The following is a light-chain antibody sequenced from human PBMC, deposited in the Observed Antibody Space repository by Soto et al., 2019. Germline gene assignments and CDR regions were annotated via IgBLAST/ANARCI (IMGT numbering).Light chain of an antibody. Sequence: EIVMTQSPATLSVSPGDRVTLSCRASQSISRNLAWYQQRPGQAPRLLIYGASTRATGIPAWVSGSESGTEITLTIRSLQSEDFAVSFCQHYYNWPRTFGQGTTVDIK. CDR2: GAS. CDR1: QSISRN. CDR3: QHYYNWPRT. J-gene: IGKJ1*01. V-gene: IGKV3-15*01.